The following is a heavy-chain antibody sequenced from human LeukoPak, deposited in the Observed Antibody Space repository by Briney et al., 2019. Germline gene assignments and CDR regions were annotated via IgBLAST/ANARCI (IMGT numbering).Heavy chain of an antibody. CDR1: GGSISSSSYY. CDR2: IYYSGST. D-gene: IGHD2-15*01. V-gene: IGHV4-39*01. CDR3: ASFYCSGGSCYQYYYYYYMDV. J-gene: IGHJ6*03. Sequence: SETLSLTCTVSGGSISSSSYYWGWIRQPPGKGLEWIGIIYYSGSTYSNPSLKSRVTISVDTSKNQFSLKLSSVTAADTAVYYCASFYCSGGSCYQYYYYYYMDVWGKGTTVTISS.